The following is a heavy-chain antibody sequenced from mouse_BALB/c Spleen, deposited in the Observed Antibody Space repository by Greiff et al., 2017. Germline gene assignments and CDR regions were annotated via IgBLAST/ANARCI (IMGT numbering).Heavy chain of an antibody. V-gene: IGHV5-17*02. J-gene: IGHJ3*01. D-gene: IGHD2-2*01. CDR2: ISSGSSTI. CDR1: GFTFSSFG. Sequence: EVKLVESGGGLVQPGGSRKLSCAASGFTFSSFGMHWVRQAPEKGLEWVAYISSGSSTIYYADTVKGRFTISRDNPKNTLFLQMTSLRSEDTAMYYGARGIYYGYTWFAYWGQGTLVTVSA. CDR3: ARGIYYGYTWFAY.